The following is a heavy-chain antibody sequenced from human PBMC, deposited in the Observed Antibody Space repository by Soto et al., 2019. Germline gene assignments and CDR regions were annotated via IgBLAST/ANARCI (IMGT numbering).Heavy chain of an antibody. CDR3: ARDIMITFGGVIVNWFDP. CDR1: GFTFSSYS. V-gene: IGHV3-21*01. D-gene: IGHD3-16*02. CDR2: ISSSSSYI. Sequence: EVQLVESGGGLVKPGGSLRLSCAASGFTFSSYSMNWVRQAPGKGLEWVSSISSSSSYIYYADSVKGRFTISRDNAKNSLYLQKNSLRAEDTAVYFCARDIMITFGGVIVNWFDPWGQGTLVTVSS. J-gene: IGHJ5*02.